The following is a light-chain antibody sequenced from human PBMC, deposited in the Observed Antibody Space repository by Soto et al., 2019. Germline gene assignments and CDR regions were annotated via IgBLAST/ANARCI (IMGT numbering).Light chain of an antibody. V-gene: IGLV2-14*03. CDR2: DVS. J-gene: IGLJ1*01. CDR3: CSYTTSSTYV. CDR1: SSDVGGYNY. Sequence: QSALPQPASVSGSPGQSIAISCTGTSSDVGGYNYVSWYQQHPGKAPKLMIYDVSNRPSGVSNRFSGSKSGNTASLTISGLQAEDEADYYCCSYTTSSTYVFGTGTKVTVL.